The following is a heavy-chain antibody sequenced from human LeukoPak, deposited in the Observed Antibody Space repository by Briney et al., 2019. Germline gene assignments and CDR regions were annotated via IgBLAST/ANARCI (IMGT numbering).Heavy chain of an antibody. CDR1: GGSFTNYA. J-gene: IGHJ4*02. D-gene: IGHD2-2*01. CDR3: ARVKESAPVAAAIPYFFDR. CDR2: IVPMFTTS. Sequence: ASVKVSCKASGGSFTNYAVGWLRQAPGHGLEWMGAIVPMFTTSDYAQKFRDRVTITADESTSTVYMDLRRLTYEDTAIYYCARVKESAPVAAAIPYFFDRWGQGTLVTVSS. V-gene: IGHV1-69*13.